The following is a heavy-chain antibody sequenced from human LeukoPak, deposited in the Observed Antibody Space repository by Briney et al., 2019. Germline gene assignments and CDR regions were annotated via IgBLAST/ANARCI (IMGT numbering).Heavy chain of an antibody. CDR1: GFTFSSYG. CDR3: AKDPSMVRGVIITNRFDP. J-gene: IGHJ5*02. CDR2: ISGSGGST. D-gene: IGHD3-10*01. Sequence: GGSLRLSCAASGFTFSSYGMSWVRQAPGKGLEWVSAISGSGGSTYYADSVKGRFTISRDNSKNTLYLQMNSLRAEDTAVYYCAKDPSMVRGVIITNRFDPWGQGTLVTVSS. V-gene: IGHV3-23*01.